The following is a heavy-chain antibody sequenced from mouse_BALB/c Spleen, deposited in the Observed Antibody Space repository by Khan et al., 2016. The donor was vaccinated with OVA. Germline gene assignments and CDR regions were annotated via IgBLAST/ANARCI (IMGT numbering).Heavy chain of an antibody. Sequence: VQLQQSGPGLVKPSQSLSLTCTVTGYSITSGYGWNWIRQFPGNKLEWMGYISYSGSTYYNPSLKSRISITRDNSKNQFFLQLNSVTTEDTATYYCARTARIKYWGQGTTLTVSS. J-gene: IGHJ2*01. V-gene: IGHV3-2*02. CDR1: GYSITSGYG. CDR3: ARTARIKY. CDR2: ISYSGST. D-gene: IGHD1-2*01.